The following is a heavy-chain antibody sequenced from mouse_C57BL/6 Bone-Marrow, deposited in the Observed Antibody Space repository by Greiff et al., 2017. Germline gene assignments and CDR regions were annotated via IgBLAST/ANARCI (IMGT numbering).Heavy chain of an antibody. CDR1: GYTFTSYW. J-gene: IGHJ3*01. V-gene: IGHV1-59*01. D-gene: IGHD2-5*01. CDR2: IDPSDSYT. Sequence: QVQLQQPGAELVRPGTSVKLSCKASGYTFTSYWMHWVKQRPGQGLEWIGVIDPSDSYTNYNQKFKGKATLTVDTSSSTAYMQLSSLTSEDSAVYYCARWIYYSNPWFAYWGQGTLVTVSA. CDR3: ARWIYYSNPWFAY.